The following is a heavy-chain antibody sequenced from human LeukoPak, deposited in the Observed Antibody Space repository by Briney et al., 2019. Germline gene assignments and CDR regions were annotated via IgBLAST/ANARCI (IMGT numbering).Heavy chain of an antibody. CDR3: ASGILTGYYNFDY. Sequence: GGSLRLSCAASGFTFSSYSMNWVRQAPGKGLEWVSSISSSSSYIYYADSVKGRFTISRDNAKNSLYQQMNSLRAEDTAVYYCASGILTGYYNFDYWGQGALVTVSS. V-gene: IGHV3-21*01. D-gene: IGHD3-9*01. J-gene: IGHJ4*02. CDR1: GFTFSSYS. CDR2: ISSSSSYI.